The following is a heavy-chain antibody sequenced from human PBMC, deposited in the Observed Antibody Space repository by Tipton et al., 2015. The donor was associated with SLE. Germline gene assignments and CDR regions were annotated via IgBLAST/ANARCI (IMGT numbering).Heavy chain of an antibody. CDR2: INNPGGT. J-gene: IGHJ3*02. CDR1: GGSISSHY. CDR3: AKVGDYWSGYYTGAFEI. D-gene: IGHD3-3*01. V-gene: IGHV4-59*11. Sequence: LRLSCIVSGGSISSHYSSWIRQPPGKGLEWIGYINNPGGTNYNPSLKSRVTISADMSKNQLSLKLNSVNAADTAVYYCAKVGDYWSGYYTGAFEIWGQGKMVTVSS.